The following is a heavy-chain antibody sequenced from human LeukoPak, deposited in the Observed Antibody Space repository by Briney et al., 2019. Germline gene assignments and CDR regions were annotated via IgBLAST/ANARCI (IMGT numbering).Heavy chain of an antibody. Sequence: SETLSLTCTVSGGSISSSSYYWGWIRQPPGKGLEWIGSIYYSGSTYYNPSLKSRVTISVDTSKNQFSLKLSSVTAADTAVYCCARLSSMESNVLRYFDWLLPFDYWGQGTLVTVSS. CDR1: GGSISSSSYY. V-gene: IGHV4-39*01. CDR2: IYYSGST. J-gene: IGHJ4*02. D-gene: IGHD3-9*01. CDR3: ARLSSMESNVLRYFDWLLPFDY.